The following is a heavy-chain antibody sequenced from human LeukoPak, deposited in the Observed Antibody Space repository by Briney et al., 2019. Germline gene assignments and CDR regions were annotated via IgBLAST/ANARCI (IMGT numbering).Heavy chain of an antibody. CDR1: GGSISSGDYY. Sequence: SQTLSLTCTVSGGSISSGDYYWSWIRQPPGKGLEWIGYIYYSGSTYYNPSLKSRVTISVDTSKNQFSLKLGSVTAADTAVYYCARARWPDAFDIWGQGTMVTVSS. V-gene: IGHV4-30-4*01. J-gene: IGHJ3*02. D-gene: IGHD4-23*01. CDR3: ARARWPDAFDI. CDR2: IYYSGST.